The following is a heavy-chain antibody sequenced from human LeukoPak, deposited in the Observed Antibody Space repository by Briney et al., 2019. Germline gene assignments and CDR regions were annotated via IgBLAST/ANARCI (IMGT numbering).Heavy chain of an antibody. CDR1: GGTFSSYA. CDR2: IIPILGTA. D-gene: IGHD6-13*01. CDR3: ARAGGIAAAGNWFDP. V-gene: IGHV1-69*13. J-gene: IGHJ5*02. Sequence: RASVKVSCKASGGTFSSYAISWVRQAPGQGLEWMGGIIPILGTANYAQKFQGRVTITADESTSTAYMELSSLRSEDTAVYYCARAGGIAAAGNWFDPWGQGTLVTVSS.